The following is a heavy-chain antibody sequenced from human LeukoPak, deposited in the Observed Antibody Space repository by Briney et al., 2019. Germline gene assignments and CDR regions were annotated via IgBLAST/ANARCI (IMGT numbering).Heavy chain of an antibody. V-gene: IGHV1-18*01. CDR2: RSIYDGNT. CDR1: GYDFINYG. J-gene: IGHJ4*02. Sequence: ASVKVSCKASGYDFINYGISWVRQAPGQGLEWMGWRSIYDGNTDYKLQGRVTMTTDTSTSTAYMEVRSLRSDDTAVYYCARGGPFPSGSSSREYYLDYWGQGTLVTVSS. D-gene: IGHD6-6*01. CDR3: ARGGPFPSGSSSREYYLDY.